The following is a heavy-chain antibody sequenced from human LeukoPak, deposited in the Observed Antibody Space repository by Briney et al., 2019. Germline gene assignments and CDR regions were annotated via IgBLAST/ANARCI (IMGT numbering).Heavy chain of an antibody. CDR3: ARRMDYGDYEGFDY. D-gene: IGHD4-17*01. CDR1: GYTFTGYY. J-gene: IGHJ4*02. CDR2: INPNSGGT. V-gene: IGHV1-2*02. Sequence: ASVKVSCKASGYTFTGYYMHWVRQAPGQGLEWMGWINPNSGGTNYAQKLQGRVTMTTDTSTSTAYMELRSLRSDDTAVYYCARRMDYGDYEGFDYWGQGTLVTVSS.